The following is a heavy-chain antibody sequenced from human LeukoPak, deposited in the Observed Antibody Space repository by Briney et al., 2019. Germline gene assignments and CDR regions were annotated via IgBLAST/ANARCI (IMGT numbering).Heavy chain of an antibody. CDR3: ARDAQRLVVPATNWFDP. CDR1: GFTFSSYS. D-gene: IGHD2-2*01. V-gene: IGHV3-21*01. J-gene: IGHJ5*02. Sequence: GGSLRLSCAASGFTFSSYSMNWVRQAPGKGLEWVSSIRSSSSYIYYADSVKGRSTISRDNAKNSLYLQMNSLRAEDTAVYYCARDAQRLVVPATNWFDPWGQGTLVIVSS. CDR2: IRSSSSYI.